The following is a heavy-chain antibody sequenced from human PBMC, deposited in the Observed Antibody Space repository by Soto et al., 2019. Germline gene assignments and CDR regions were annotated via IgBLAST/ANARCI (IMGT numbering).Heavy chain of an antibody. CDR3: ARNSRGYIFGYYFDS. J-gene: IGHJ4*02. CDR1: GYSITSGYY. D-gene: IGHD5-18*01. Sequence: SETLSLTCAFSGYSITSGYYWGWIRQPPGKGLEWIGNIRHSGSTYYNPSLKSRVAISIDTSKNHFSLNLSSVTAADTAVYYCARNSRGYIFGYYFDSWGQGTQVTVSS. V-gene: IGHV4-38-2*01. CDR2: IRHSGST.